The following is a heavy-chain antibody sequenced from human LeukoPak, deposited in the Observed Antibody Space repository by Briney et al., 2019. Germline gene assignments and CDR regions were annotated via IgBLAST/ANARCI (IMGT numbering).Heavy chain of an antibody. CDR3: ARAVLQPDYYGSGSYFYVYYYYGMDV. J-gene: IGHJ6*02. CDR1: GYSFTCYY. V-gene: IGHV1-2*02. CDR2: INPNSGGT. D-gene: IGHD3-10*01. Sequence: ASVTVSFKCSGYSFTCYYMHWVGQAPGQGREWMGWINPNSGGTNYAKKFQGRVTMTRDTSISTAYMQLSRLRSDDTAVYYCARAVLQPDYYGSGSYFYVYYYYGMDVWGQGTTVTVSS.